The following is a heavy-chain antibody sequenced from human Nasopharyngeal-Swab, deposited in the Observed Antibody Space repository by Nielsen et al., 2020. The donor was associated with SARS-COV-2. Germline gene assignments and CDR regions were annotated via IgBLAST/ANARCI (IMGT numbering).Heavy chain of an antibody. Sequence: GESLKISCAASGFTFTSYAMSWVRQDPGKGLEWVSSIRGNGVSTYYADSVKGRFTISSDKSKSTLELQMSSLRAGDTAVYYCAKMRDWGDFAFDIWGQGTMVIVSS. J-gene: IGHJ3*02. D-gene: IGHD7-27*01. CDR2: IRGNGVST. V-gene: IGHV3-23*01. CDR3: AKMRDWGDFAFDI. CDR1: GFTFTSYA.